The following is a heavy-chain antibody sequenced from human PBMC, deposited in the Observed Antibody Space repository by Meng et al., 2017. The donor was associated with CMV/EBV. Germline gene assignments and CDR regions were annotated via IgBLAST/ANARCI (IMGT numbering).Heavy chain of an antibody. CDR1: GFTFDDYG. CDR2: INWNGGST. J-gene: IGHJ6*02. Sequence: GGSLRLSCAASGFTFDDYGMSWVRQAPGKGLEWVSGINWNGGSTGYADSVKGRFTISRDNAKNSLYLQMNSLRAEDTAVYYCARENYCSSTSCPDYYYGMDVWGQGTTVTVSS. D-gene: IGHD2-2*01. V-gene: IGHV3-20*04. CDR3: ARENYCSSTSCPDYYYGMDV.